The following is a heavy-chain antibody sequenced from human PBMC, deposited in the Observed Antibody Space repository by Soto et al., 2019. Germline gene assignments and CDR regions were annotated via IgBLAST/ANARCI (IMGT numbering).Heavy chain of an antibody. CDR1: GYTLTGYY. Sequence: ASVKVSCKASGYTLTGYYMHWVRQAPGQGLEWMVCINPNSGGTNYAQKFQGWVTMTRDTSISTAYMELSRLRSDDTAVYYCARAGYCSSTSCHYYYYGMDVGGQGTTVTVSS. J-gene: IGHJ6*02. CDR2: INPNSGGT. V-gene: IGHV1-2*04. CDR3: ARAGYCSSTSCHYYYYGMDV. D-gene: IGHD2-2*01.